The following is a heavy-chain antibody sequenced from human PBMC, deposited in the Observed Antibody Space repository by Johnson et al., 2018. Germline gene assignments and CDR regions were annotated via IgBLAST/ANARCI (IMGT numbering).Heavy chain of an antibody. D-gene: IGHD3-22*01. J-gene: IGHJ3*02. CDR2: ISYDESET. V-gene: IGHV3-30*18. CDR1: GFNFRAYG. Sequence: QVQLVESGGGVVQPGRSLRLSCAASGFNFRAYGMNWVRQAPGKGLQWVALISYDESETFYSDSVKGRFTVSRDNSKDTLYLQMNSLGVEETAVYYCAKDYYDSSGSQPFDTWGQGTMVTVSS. CDR3: AKDYYDSSGSQPFDT.